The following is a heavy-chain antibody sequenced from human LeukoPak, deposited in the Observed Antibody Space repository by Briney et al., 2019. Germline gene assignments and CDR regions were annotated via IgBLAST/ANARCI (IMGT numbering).Heavy chain of an antibody. J-gene: IGHJ4*02. CDR1: GGTFSSYA. Sequence: SVKVSCKASGGTFSSYAISWVRQAPGQGLEWMGGIIPIFGTANYAQEFQGRVTITADKSTSTAYMELSSLRSEDTAVYYCARARGYCSGGSCYYYFDYWGQGTLVAVSS. D-gene: IGHD2-15*01. V-gene: IGHV1-69*06. CDR3: ARARGYCSGGSCYYYFDY. CDR2: IIPIFGTA.